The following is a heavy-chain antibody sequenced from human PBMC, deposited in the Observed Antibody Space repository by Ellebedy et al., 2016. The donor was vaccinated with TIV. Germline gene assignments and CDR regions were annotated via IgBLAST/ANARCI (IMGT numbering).Heavy chain of an antibody. J-gene: IGHJ4*02. Sequence: GESLKISCAASGFTVSSIYMTWVRQAPGKGLEWVSIIYIGGSTYYADSVKGRFTISRDNSKNTLYLQMNNLRAEDTAVYYCARGPFDGDYLDYWGQGTLVSVSS. CDR3: ARGPFDGDYLDY. CDR2: IYIGGST. D-gene: IGHD3-9*01. V-gene: IGHV3-66*01. CDR1: GFTVSSIY.